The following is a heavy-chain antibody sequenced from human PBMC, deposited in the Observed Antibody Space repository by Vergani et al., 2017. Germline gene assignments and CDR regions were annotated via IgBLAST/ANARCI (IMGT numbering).Heavy chain of an antibody. J-gene: IGHJ4*02. D-gene: IGHD1-20*01. Sequence: EVQLVESGGGLVKPGGSLRLSCAASGFTFSSYSMNWVRQAPGKGLEWVSSIRSSSSYIYYADSVKGRFTISRDNAKNSLYLQMNSLRAEDTAVYYCAREDTLTGMFDYWGQGTLVTVSS. CDR3: AREDTLTGMFDY. CDR2: IRSSSSYI. CDR1: GFTFSSYS. V-gene: IGHV3-21*01.